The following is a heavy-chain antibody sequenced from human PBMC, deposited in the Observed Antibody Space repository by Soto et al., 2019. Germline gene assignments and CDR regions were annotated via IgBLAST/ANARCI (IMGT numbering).Heavy chain of an antibody. D-gene: IGHD6-19*01. CDR1: GFTFNDYA. J-gene: IGHJ4*02. V-gene: IGHV3-23*01. Sequence: PGGSLRLSCAVSGFTFNDYAMSWVRQAPGKGLEWVSAMSGSGGSTYYADSVKGRFTISRDNSKNTLYLQMNSLRVEDTAVYYCAKRGRGAVAFDHWGQGTLVTVSS. CDR3: AKRGRGAVAFDH. CDR2: MSGSGGST.